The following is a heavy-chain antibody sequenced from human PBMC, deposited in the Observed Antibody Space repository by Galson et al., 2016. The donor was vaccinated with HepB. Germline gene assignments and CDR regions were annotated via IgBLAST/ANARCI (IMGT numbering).Heavy chain of an antibody. D-gene: IGHD6-13*01. CDR1: GYSFSSYW. CDR3: ARRPPGSNTWYYLDY. CDR2: IYPGDSDT. V-gene: IGHV5-51*01. Sequence: QSGAEVKKPGESLKISCKASGYSFSSYWIGWVRQMPGKGLEWMGMIYPGDSDTRYNPSFEGQVTISADTSIDTAHLQWSSLKASDSAMYYCARRPPGSNTWYYLDYWGQGTMVTVSS. J-gene: IGHJ4*02.